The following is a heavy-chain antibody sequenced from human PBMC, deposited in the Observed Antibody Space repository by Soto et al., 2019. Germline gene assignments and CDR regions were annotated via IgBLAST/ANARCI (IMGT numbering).Heavy chain of an antibody. J-gene: IGHJ4*02. CDR3: ARPGGNSYGFDY. D-gene: IGHD5-18*01. CDR1: GFSLSNARMG. Sequence: QVTLKESGPVLVKPTETLTLTCTVSGFSLSNARMGVSWIRQPPGKALEWLAHIFPNDEKSYSTSLKTRLTVSKDTSKSQVVLTMTNMDPVDTATYYCARPGGNSYGFDYWGQGTLVTVSS. V-gene: IGHV2-26*01. CDR2: IFPNDEK.